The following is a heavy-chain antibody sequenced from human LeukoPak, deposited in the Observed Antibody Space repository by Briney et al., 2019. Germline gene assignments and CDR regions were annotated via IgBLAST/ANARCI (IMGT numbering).Heavy chain of an antibody. CDR3: ARGDCSGGSCYLSLTTIDY. CDR1: EFTFSSYA. CDR2: ILYDGGNK. J-gene: IGHJ4*02. Sequence: GGSLRLSCAASEFTFSSYAMHWVRQAPGKGLEWVAVILYDGGNKKYADSVKGRFTISRDNSENTLYLQMNSLRAEDTAVYYCARGDCSGGSCYLSLTTIDYWGQGTLVTVSS. D-gene: IGHD2-15*01. V-gene: IGHV3-30*03.